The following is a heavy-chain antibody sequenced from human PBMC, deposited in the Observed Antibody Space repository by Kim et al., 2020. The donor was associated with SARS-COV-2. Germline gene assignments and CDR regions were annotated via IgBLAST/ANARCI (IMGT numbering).Heavy chain of an antibody. V-gene: IGHV1-2*02. CDR3: ARVGRGSSWYNWFDP. Sequence: QKFQGRVTMTGDTSISTAYMELSRLRSDDTAVYYCARVGRGSSWYNWFDPWGQGTLVTVSS. J-gene: IGHJ5*02. D-gene: IGHD6-13*01.